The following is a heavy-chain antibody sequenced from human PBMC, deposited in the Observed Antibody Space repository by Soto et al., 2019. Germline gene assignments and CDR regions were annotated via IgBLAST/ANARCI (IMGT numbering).Heavy chain of an antibody. CDR2: IIPILGIA. D-gene: IGHD3-10*01. V-gene: IGHV1-69*04. J-gene: IGHJ4*02. Sequence: GASVKVSCTDSGGTFSSYTISWVRQAPGQGLEWMGRIIPILGIANYAQKFQGRVTITADKSTSTAYMELSSLRSEDTAVYYCAREEYYYGSGAFFDYWGQGTLVTVSS. CDR3: AREEYYYGSGAFFDY. CDR1: GGTFSSYT.